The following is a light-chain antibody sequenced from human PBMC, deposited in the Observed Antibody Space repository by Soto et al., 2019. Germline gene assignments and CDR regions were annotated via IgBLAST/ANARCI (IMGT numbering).Light chain of an antibody. CDR1: QSVLHRSNNKDY. CDR2: WAS. V-gene: IGKV4-1*01. J-gene: IGKJ5*01. Sequence: DIVMTQSPDSLAVSLGERATINCESSQSVLHRSNNKDYLAWFQQKPGQPPKLLIYWASTRESGVPDRFSGGGSGTHFTLTISSLQAEDVAVYYCQQYYSIPPTFGQGTRLEIK. CDR3: QQYYSIPPT.